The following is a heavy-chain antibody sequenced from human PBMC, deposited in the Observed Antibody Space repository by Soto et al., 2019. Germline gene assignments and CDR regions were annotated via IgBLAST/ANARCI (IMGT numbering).Heavy chain of an antibody. CDR1: GFTFNNYA. Sequence: EVQLLDSGGGLVQPGGSLRLSCAASGFTFNNYAMTWVRQAPGTRLEWVSAISGGGDTTSYADSVKGRFTVSSDGSKNTLYLQMSSLRAEDTSLYYCAKGRGGSGSLTPRVDFWGQGTLVTVSS. V-gene: IGHV3-23*01. CDR2: ISGGGDTT. J-gene: IGHJ4*02. D-gene: IGHD3-10*01. CDR3: AKGRGGSGSLTPRVDF.